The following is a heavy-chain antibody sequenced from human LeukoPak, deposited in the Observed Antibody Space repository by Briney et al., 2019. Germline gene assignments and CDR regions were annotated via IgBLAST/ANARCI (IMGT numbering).Heavy chain of an antibody. CDR1: GGSISSGDYY. V-gene: IGHV4-61*08. D-gene: IGHD3-3*01. J-gene: IGHJ6*03. CDR3: ARRVTTDFWSGYYENYYYYMDV. CDR2: IYYSGST. Sequence: SQTLSLTCTVSGGSISSGDYYWSWIRQPPGKGLEWIGYIYYSGSTNYNPSLKSRVTISVDTSKNQFSLKLSSVTAADTAVYYCARRVTTDFWSGYYENYYYYMDVWGKGTTVTVSS.